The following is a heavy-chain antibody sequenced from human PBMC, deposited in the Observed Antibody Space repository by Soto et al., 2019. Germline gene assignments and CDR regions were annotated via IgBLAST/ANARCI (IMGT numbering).Heavy chain of an antibody. J-gene: IGHJ4*02. CDR2: IRSKTDGETT. D-gene: IGHD1-26*01. V-gene: IGHV3-15*07. CDR3: TTDLGNNY. Sequence: GSLRLSCAASGFTFSNAWMNWVRQAPGKGLEWVGRIRSKTDGETTDYAAPVKGRFTISRDDSKNTLYLQMNSLKTEDTAVYYCTTDLGNNYWGQGTLVTVSS. CDR1: GFTFSNAW.